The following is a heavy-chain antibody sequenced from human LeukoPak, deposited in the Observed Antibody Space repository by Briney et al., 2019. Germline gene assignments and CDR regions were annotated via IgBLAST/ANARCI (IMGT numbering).Heavy chain of an antibody. J-gene: IGHJ5*02. CDR1: GYTFTSYG. D-gene: IGHD2-2*01. Sequence: ALVKVSCKASGYTFTSYGISWVRQAPGQGLEWMGWISAYNGNTNYAQKLQGRVTMTTDTSTSTAYMELRRLRSEDTAVYYCATYNVKPAAMSSDWFDPWGQGTLVTVSS. V-gene: IGHV1-18*01. CDR2: ISAYNGNT. CDR3: ATYNVKPAAMSSDWFDP.